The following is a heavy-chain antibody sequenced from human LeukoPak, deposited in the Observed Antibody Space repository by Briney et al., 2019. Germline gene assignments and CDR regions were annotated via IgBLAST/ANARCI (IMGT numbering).Heavy chain of an antibody. V-gene: IGHV3-23*01. CDR3: AKGPHYALDY. CDR2: INNSGGST. D-gene: IGHD4-17*01. CDR1: GFTFSSYA. J-gene: IGHJ4*02. Sequence: PGGSLRLSCAASGFTFSSYAMSWVRQAPEKGLEWVSSINNSGGSTYYADSVKGRFTISRDNFKNILYLQMNSLRVEDTAVYFCAKGPHYALDYWGQGTLVTVSS.